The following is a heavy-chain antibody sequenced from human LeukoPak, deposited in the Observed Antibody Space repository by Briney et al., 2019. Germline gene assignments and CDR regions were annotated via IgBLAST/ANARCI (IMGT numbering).Heavy chain of an antibody. CDR3: ARAARTGRLGYYFDY. V-gene: IGHV3-21*01. CDR1: GFTFSSYS. Sequence: GGSLRLSCAASGFTFSSYSMNWVRQAPGKGLEWVSSISSSSSYIYYADSVKGRFTISRDNVKNSLYLQMNSLRAEDTAVYYCARAARTGRLGYYFDYWGQGTLVTVSS. CDR2: ISSSSSYI. D-gene: IGHD3/OR15-3a*01. J-gene: IGHJ4*02.